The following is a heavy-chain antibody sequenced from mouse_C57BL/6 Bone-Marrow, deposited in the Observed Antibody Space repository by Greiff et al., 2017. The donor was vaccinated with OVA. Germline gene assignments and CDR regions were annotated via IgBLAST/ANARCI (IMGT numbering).Heavy chain of an antibody. V-gene: IGHV1-19*01. D-gene: IGHD2-4*01. CDR3: ADYDYDGVFDY. Sequence: EVQLQQSGPVLVKPGASVKMSCKASGYTFTDYYMNWVKQSHGKSLEWIGVINPYNGGTSYNQKFKGKATLTVDKSSSTAYMELNSLTSEDSAVYYCADYDYDGVFDYWGQGTTLTGSS. J-gene: IGHJ2*01. CDR2: INPYNGGT. CDR1: GYTFTDYY.